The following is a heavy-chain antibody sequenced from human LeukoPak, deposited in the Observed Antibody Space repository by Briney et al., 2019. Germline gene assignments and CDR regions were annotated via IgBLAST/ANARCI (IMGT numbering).Heavy chain of an antibody. V-gene: IGHV4-4*02. CDR3: ARDQGSSGYRSDYFDY. Sequence: SGTLSLTCAVSGGSISSNNWWSWVRQPPGKGLEWIGEIYHSGSTNYNPSLKSRVTISVDKSKNQFSLELSSVTAADTAVYYCARDQGSSGYRSDYFDYWGQGTLVTVSS. CDR2: IYHSGST. D-gene: IGHD5-12*01. CDR1: GGSISSNNW. J-gene: IGHJ4*02.